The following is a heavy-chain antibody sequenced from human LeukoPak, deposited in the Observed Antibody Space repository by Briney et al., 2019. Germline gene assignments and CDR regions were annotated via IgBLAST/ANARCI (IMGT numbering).Heavy chain of an antibody. CDR3: ATDRVRKEYYDSSGYLYYFDY. J-gene: IGHJ4*02. Sequence: RASVKVSCKVSGYTLTELSMHWVRQAPGRGREGMGGFDPEDGETIYAQKFQGRVTMTEDTSTDTAYMELSSLRSEDTAVYYCATDRVRKEYYDSSGYLYYFDYWGQGTLVTVSS. D-gene: IGHD3-22*01. V-gene: IGHV1-24*01. CDR1: GYTLTELS. CDR2: FDPEDGET.